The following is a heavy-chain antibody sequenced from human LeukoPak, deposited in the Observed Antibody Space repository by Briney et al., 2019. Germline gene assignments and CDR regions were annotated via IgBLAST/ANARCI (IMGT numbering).Heavy chain of an antibody. CDR1: GFTFSSYS. J-gene: IGHJ6*02. CDR3: ARVYYYDSSGYYQWYYYGMDV. Sequence: GGSLRLSCAASGFTFSSYSMNWVRQAPGKGLEWVPSISSSSSYIYYADSVKGRFTISRDNAKNSLYLQMNSLRAEDTAVYYCARVYYYDSSGYYQWYYYGMDVWGQGTTVTVSS. V-gene: IGHV3-21*01. CDR2: ISSSSSYI. D-gene: IGHD3-22*01.